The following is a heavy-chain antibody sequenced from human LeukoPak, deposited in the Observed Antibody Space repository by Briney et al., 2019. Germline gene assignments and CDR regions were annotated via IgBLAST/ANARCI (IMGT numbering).Heavy chain of an antibody. V-gene: IGHV4-59*01. CDR3: ARIRGRDGYNGWHDAFDI. J-gene: IGHJ3*02. CDR2: IYYSGST. Sequence: SETLSLTCAVYGGSFNGYYWSWIRQPPGKGLEWIGYIYYSGSTNYNPSLKSRVTISVDTSKNQFSLKLSSVTAADTAVYYCARIRGRDGYNGWHDAFDIWGQGTMVTVSS. CDR1: GGSFNGYY. D-gene: IGHD5-24*01.